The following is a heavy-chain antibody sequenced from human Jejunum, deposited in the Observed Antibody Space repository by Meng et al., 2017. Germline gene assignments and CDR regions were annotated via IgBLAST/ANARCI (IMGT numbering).Heavy chain of an antibody. Sequence: QVQLVESGGGLVQPGGSLRLSCAASGFTFSSYYMHWVRQAPGKGLEWVAVILYDGSKTYYADAVKGRFTISRDNSKNTLYLQMNSLRPEDTAVYYCAKDGQWPDRLDYWGLGTLVTVSS. D-gene: IGHD6-19*01. J-gene: IGHJ4*02. CDR3: AKDGQWPDRLDY. CDR2: ILYDGSKT. CDR1: GFTFSSYY. V-gene: IGHV3-30*18.